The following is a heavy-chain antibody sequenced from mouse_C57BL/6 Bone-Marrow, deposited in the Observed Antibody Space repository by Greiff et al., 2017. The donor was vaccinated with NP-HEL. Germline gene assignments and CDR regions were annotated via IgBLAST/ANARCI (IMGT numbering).Heavy chain of an antibody. V-gene: IGHV5-9-1*02. D-gene: IGHD1-1*01. CDR1: GFTFSSYA. Sequence: EVNVVESGEGLVKPGGSLKLSCAASGFTFSSYAMSWVRQTPEKRLEWVAYISSGGDYIYYADTVKGRFTISRDNARNTLYLQMSSLKSEDTAMYYCTRDNPRGKGSDWYFDVWGTGTTVTVSS. CDR3: TRDNPRGKGSDWYFDV. CDR2: ISSGGDYI. J-gene: IGHJ1*03.